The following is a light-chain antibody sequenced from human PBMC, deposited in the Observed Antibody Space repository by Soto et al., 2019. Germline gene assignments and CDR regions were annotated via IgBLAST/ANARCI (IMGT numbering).Light chain of an antibody. J-gene: IGKJ4*01. CDR2: GAS. CDR1: QSLRSG. V-gene: IGKV3-15*01. Sequence: ETMMTQSPDTLSVSLGERATLSCRASQSLRSGLAWYQQKPGQAPRLLIYGASIRATGIPARFSGSGYGTEFTLTISSLQSEDFAIYYCHQYNTWPLTFGGGTKVDIK. CDR3: HQYNTWPLT.